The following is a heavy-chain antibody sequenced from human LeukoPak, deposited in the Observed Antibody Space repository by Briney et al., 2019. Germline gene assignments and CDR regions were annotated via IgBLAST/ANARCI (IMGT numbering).Heavy chain of an antibody. CDR1: GGTFSSYA. V-gene: IGHV1-69*13. D-gene: IGHD3-22*01. Sequence: SVKVSCKASGGTFSSYAISWVRQAPGQGLEWMGGIIPIFGTANYAQKFQGRVTITADESTSTAYMELSSLRSEDSAVYYCAKSYYYDSRGYYFDYWGQGTLVTVPS. CDR2: IIPIFGTA. J-gene: IGHJ4*02. CDR3: AKSYYYDSRGYYFDY.